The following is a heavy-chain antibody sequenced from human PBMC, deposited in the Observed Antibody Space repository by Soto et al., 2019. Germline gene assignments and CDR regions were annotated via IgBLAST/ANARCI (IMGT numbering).Heavy chain of an antibody. Sequence: QVQLVQSGAEVKKPGSSVKVSCKASGGTFSSYAISWVRQAPGQGLEWMGGIIPIFGTANYAQKFQGRVTIPATESTSTAYMKLSSLRSEDTAVYYCASSVGYCTNGVCYTGGDNDYYYGMDVWGQGTTVTVSS. CDR1: GGTFSSYA. CDR3: ASSVGYCTNGVCYTGGDNDYYYGMDV. J-gene: IGHJ6*02. V-gene: IGHV1-69*01. CDR2: IIPIFGTA. D-gene: IGHD2-8*01.